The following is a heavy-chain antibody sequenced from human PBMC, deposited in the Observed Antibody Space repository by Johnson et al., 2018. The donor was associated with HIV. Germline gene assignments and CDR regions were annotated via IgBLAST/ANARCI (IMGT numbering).Heavy chain of an antibody. CDR3: AKPLGGRDTAMVAIGFDI. D-gene: IGHD5-18*01. CDR1: GFTFSSYA. CDR2: ISYDGSNK. J-gene: IGHJ3*02. V-gene: IGHV3-30-3*02. Sequence: QVQLVESGGGVVQPGRSLRLSCAASGFTFSSYAMHWVRQAPGKGLEWVAVISYDGSNKYYADSVKGRFTISRDKNMLYLQMNSLRAEDTAVYYCAKPLGGRDTAMVAIGFDIWGQGTMLTVSS.